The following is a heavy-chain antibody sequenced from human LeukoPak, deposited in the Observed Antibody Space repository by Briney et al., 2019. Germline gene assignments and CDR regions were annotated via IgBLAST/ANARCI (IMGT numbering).Heavy chain of an antibody. CDR3: ARGGGYKAAGEDY. J-gene: IGHJ4*02. CDR1: GFTFSSYS. V-gene: IGHV3-48*01. Sequence: GGSLRLSCAASGFTFSSYSMNCVRPAPGKGLEWVSYISSSSSTIYYADSVKGRFTISRDNAKNSLYLQMNSLRAEDTAVYYCARGGGYKAAGEDYWGQGTLVTVSS. D-gene: IGHD6-13*01. CDR2: ISSSSSTI.